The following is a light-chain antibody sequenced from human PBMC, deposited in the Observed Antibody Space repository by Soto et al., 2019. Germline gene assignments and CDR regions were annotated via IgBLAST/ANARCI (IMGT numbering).Light chain of an antibody. Sequence: QSALTQPASVSGSPGQSITISCTGTSSDVGGYNYVSWYQQHPGKAPKLMIYEVSTRPSGVSNRFSGSKSGNSAFLNISGLQAEDEADYYCSSYTSISKLFFGFGPKVTVL. J-gene: IGLJ1*01. CDR1: SSDVGGYNY. CDR2: EVS. V-gene: IGLV2-14*01. CDR3: SSYTSISKLF.